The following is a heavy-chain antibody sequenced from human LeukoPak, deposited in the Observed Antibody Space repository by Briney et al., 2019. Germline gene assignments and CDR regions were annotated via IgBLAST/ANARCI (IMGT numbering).Heavy chain of an antibody. V-gene: IGHV1-69*06. CDR3: ARVYGDYVGWFDP. Sequence: SVKVSCKASGGTFSSYAISWVRQAPGQGLEWMGGIIPIFGTANYAQKFQGRVTITADKSTSTAYMELSSLRSDDTAVYYCARVYGDYVGWFDPWGQGTLVTVSS. D-gene: IGHD4-17*01. CDR2: IIPIFGTA. J-gene: IGHJ5*02. CDR1: GGTFSSYA.